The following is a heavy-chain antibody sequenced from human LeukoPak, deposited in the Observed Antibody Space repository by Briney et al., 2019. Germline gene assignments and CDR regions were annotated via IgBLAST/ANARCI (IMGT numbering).Heavy chain of an antibody. Sequence: ASVKVSCKASGFTFTNYHLHWVRQAPGQGLEWMGIITPSGDSTTYAQKFQGRFTKSRDASTSTLYMELSSLRSEDTALYYCARPALWSFSLAFDLWGQGTMVSVSS. V-gene: IGHV1-46*01. CDR2: ITPSGDST. J-gene: IGHJ3*01. CDR3: ARPALWSFSLAFDL. D-gene: IGHD3-3*01. CDR1: GFTFTNYH.